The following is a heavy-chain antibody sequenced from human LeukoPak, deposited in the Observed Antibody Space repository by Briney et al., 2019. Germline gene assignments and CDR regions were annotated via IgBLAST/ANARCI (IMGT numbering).Heavy chain of an antibody. Sequence: PGGSLRLSCATSGFTFSSSTFGSYTMNWVRQAPGKGLEWVSSISSTGTYIYYTDSVKGRLTISRDIANSLLYLQMNSLRADDTAVYYCARDLDYSTGFDYWGQGTLVTVSS. J-gene: IGHJ4*02. CDR3: ARDLDYSTGFDY. CDR2: ISSTGTYI. D-gene: IGHD4-11*01. V-gene: IGHV3-21*01. CDR1: GFTFSSSTFGSYT.